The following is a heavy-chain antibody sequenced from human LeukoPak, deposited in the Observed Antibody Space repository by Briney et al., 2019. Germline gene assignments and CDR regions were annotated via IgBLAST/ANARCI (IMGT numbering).Heavy chain of an antibody. D-gene: IGHD6-6*01. Sequence: GGSLRLSCAASEFTFSSYWMHWVRQPPGKGLVWVSRINGDGSGTTYADSVKGRFTISRDNSKNTLYLQMNSLRAEDTAVYYCARGRQEYSSSETRSYGMDVWGQGTTVTVSS. CDR1: EFTFSSYW. V-gene: IGHV3-74*01. J-gene: IGHJ6*02. CDR3: ARGRQEYSSSETRSYGMDV. CDR2: INGDGSGT.